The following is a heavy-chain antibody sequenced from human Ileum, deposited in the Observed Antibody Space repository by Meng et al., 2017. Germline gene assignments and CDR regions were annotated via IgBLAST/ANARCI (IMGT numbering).Heavy chain of an antibody. V-gene: IGHV4-4*02. CDR2: IYPGGSI. CDR3: VRNDYCSGGTCYPHFDY. D-gene: IGHD2-15*01. Sequence: QVQLKEWGPGLVNPSGTLSLTCAVSGGSINSYVWWSWVRQAPGKGLEWIGEIYPGGSINYNPSLKSRVTISADTSKNQFSLSLDSVTAADTAVYYCVRNDYCSGGTCYPHFDYWGQGTLVTVSS. CDR1: GGSINSYVW. J-gene: IGHJ4*02.